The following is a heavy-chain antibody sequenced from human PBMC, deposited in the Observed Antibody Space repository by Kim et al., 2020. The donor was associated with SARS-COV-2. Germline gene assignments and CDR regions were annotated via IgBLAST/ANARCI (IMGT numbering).Heavy chain of an antibody. D-gene: IGHD1-26*01. CDR1: GVSFSDYS. CDR2: IDQSGTV. V-gene: IGHV4-34*01. J-gene: IGHJ5*01. Sequence: SETLSLTCAVYGVSFSDYSWRWIRQSPGKGLEWIGEIDQSGTVSNNPSLKSRVTVSIDTSKNQFFLKLRSLTGADTAVYYCASGRRGAGRSAGASDSW. CDR3: ASGRRGAGRSAGASDS.